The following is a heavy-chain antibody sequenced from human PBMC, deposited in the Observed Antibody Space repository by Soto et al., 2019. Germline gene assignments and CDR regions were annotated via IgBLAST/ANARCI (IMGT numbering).Heavy chain of an antibody. D-gene: IGHD2-8*01. Sequence: ASVKVSCKASGYSFTDYHIHWVRQAPGQGPEWLGRINPKSGGTSTAQKFQGWVTMTTDTSISTASMELTRLTSYDTAIYYCARGDSTDCSNGVCSFFYNHDMDVWGQGTTVTVS. V-gene: IGHV1-2*04. CDR2: INPKSGGT. CDR3: ARGDSTDCSNGVCSFFYNHDMDV. CDR1: GYSFTDYH. J-gene: IGHJ6*02.